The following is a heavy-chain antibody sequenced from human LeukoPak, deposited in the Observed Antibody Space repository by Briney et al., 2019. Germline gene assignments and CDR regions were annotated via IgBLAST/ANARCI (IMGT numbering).Heavy chain of an antibody. D-gene: IGHD2-2*01. CDR2: ISSSGSTI. Sequence: GGSLRLSCAASGFTFSSYAMSWVRQAPGKGLEWVSYISSSGSTIYYADSVKGRFTISRDNAKNSLYLQMNSLRAEDTAVYYCARAPRYCSSTSCFFPDYWGQGTLVTVSS. CDR1: GFTFSSYA. CDR3: ARAPRYCSSTSCFFPDY. V-gene: IGHV3-48*04. J-gene: IGHJ4*02.